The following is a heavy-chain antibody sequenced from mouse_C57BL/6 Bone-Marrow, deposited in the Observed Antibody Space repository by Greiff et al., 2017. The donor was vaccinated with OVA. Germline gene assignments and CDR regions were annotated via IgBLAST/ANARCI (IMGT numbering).Heavy chain of an antibody. D-gene: IGHD1-1*01. Sequence: VQGVESDAELVKPGASVKISCKVSGYTFTDHTIHWMKQRPEQGLEWIGYIYPRDGSTKYNEKFKGKATLTADKSSSTAYMQLNSLTSEDSAVYFCARCPYYYGSPALYYFDYWGQGTTLTVSS. CDR1: GYTFTDHT. J-gene: IGHJ2*01. CDR3: ARCPYYYGSPALYYFDY. V-gene: IGHV1-78*01. CDR2: IYPRDGST.